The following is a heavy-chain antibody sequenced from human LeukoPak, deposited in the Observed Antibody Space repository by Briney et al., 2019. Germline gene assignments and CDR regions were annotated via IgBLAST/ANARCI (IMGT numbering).Heavy chain of an antibody. V-gene: IGHV4-4*09. J-gene: IGHJ4*02. CDR2: IHTSGES. D-gene: IGHD1-26*01. CDR3: ARLGSYHDF. Sequence: PSETLSLTCTVSGASISNYSWSWIRQTPEKGLEWMGHIHTSGESRYYPSLESRLTMSIDTYRNQLSLKLTSVTAADTAVYFCARLGSYHDFWGQGALVTVSS. CDR1: GASISNYS.